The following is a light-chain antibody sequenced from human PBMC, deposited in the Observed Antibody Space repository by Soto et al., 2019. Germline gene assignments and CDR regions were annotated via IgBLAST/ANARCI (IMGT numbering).Light chain of an antibody. Sequence: EIVLTQSPGTLSLFPGERATLSCRASQSVSSSYLAWYQQKPGQAPRLLIYGASSRATGIPDRFSGSGSGTDFTLTISRLEPEDVAVYYCQQYGSLWTFGQGTEVEIK. J-gene: IGKJ1*01. CDR3: QQYGSLWT. CDR1: QSVSSSY. V-gene: IGKV3-20*01. CDR2: GAS.